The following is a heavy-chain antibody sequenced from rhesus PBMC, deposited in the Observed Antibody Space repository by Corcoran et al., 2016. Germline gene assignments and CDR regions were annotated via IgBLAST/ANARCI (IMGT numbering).Heavy chain of an antibody. V-gene: IGHV3S42*01. J-gene: IGHJ4*01. CDR2: INSGGGSK. Sequence: EVQLVESGGGLAKPGGSLRLSCAASGFTFSSYWMTWVRQTPGKGREWVSAINSGGGSKIYASPVNGRFTISRDNSKNPPSLEMNSLRAEDTAVYYCAKKRGYSGYRLGYFDYWGQGVLVTVSS. D-gene: IGHD5-42*01. CDR1: GFTFSSYW. CDR3: AKKRGYSGYRLGYFDY.